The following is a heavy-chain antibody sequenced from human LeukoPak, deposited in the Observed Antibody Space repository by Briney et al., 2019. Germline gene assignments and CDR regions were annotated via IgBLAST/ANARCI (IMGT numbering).Heavy chain of an antibody. CDR2: IKQDGSEK. Sequence: PGGSLRLSCAASGFTFSSYWMSWVRQAPGKGLEWVANIKQDGSEKYYVDSVKGRFTISRDNAKNSLYLQMNSLRAEDTAVYYCARDQRLGYCSSTSCYKGAYFDYWGQGTLVTVSS. D-gene: IGHD2-2*02. CDR3: ARDQRLGYCSSTSCYKGAYFDY. V-gene: IGHV3-7*01. CDR1: GFTFSSYW. J-gene: IGHJ4*02.